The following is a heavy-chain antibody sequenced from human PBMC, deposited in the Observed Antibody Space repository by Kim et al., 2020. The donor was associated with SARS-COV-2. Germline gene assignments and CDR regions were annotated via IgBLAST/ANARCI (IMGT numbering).Heavy chain of an antibody. Sequence: GGSLRLSCAASGFTFSNAWMSWVRQAPGKGLEWVGRIKSKTDGGTTDYAAPVKGRFTISRDDSKNTLYLQMNSLKTEDTAVYYCTTLGGVHPHAFDIWGQGTMVTVSS. CDR1: GFTFSNAW. CDR3: TTLGGVHPHAFDI. V-gene: IGHV3-15*01. D-gene: IGHD3-16*01. J-gene: IGHJ3*02. CDR2: IKSKTDGGTT.